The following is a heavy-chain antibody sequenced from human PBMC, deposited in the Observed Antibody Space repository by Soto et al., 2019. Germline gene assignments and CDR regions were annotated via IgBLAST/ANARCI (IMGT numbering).Heavy chain of an antibody. J-gene: IGHJ4*02. D-gene: IGHD5-12*01. Sequence: SVKVSCKASGGTFSSYAISWVRQAPGQGLEWMGGIIPIFGTANYAQKFQGRVTITADKSTSTAYMELSSLRSEDTAVYYCARGGRDGYEPTFDYWGQGTLVTVSS. CDR3: ARGGRDGYEPTFDY. V-gene: IGHV1-69*06. CDR1: GGTFSSYA. CDR2: IIPIFGTA.